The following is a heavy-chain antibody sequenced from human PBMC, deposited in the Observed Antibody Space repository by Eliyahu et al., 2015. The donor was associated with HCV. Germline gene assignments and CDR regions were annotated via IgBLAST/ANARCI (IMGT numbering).Heavy chain of an antibody. D-gene: IGHD4-17*01. CDR1: XVXLXSGRMG. J-gene: IGHJ4*02. CDR3: ARTIYGDYDY. Sequence: QVTLKESGPVLVKPTETLSLTCTVSXVXLXSGRMGVAWIRQPPGKALEWVAXXXTNXSXAYSTSLKDRVTISRGTSRSQVVLTMTNVDPVDTATYYCARTIYGDYDYWGQGILVTVSS. CDR2: XXTNXSX. V-gene: IGHV2-26*02.